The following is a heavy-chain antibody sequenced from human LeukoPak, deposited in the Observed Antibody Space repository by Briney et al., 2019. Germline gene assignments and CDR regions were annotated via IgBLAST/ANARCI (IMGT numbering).Heavy chain of an antibody. J-gene: IGHJ3*02. D-gene: IGHD3-10*02. CDR3: ARAGETYYYDRDAFDI. CDR1: GYTLTELS. V-gene: IGHV1-24*01. Sequence: ASVKVSCKVSGYTLTELSMHWVRQAPGKGLEWMGGFDPEDGETIYAQKFQGRVTMTRDTSISTAYMELSRLRSDDTAVYYCARAGETYYYDRDAFDIWGQGTMVTVSS. CDR2: FDPEDGET.